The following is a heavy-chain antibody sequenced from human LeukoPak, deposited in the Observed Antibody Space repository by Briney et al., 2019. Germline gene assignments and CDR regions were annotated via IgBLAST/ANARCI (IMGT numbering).Heavy chain of an antibody. CDR1: GGSIRSGSYY. D-gene: IGHD3-22*01. Sequence: PSEPLSLTCTVSGGSIRSGSYYWHWIRQPAGKGLEWIGRMYTSGTTNYNPSLKRRVTISVDTSKNQFSLKLSSVTAADTAVYYCARTASGYYLFDYWGQGTLVTVSS. CDR2: MYTSGTT. CDR3: ARTASGYYLFDY. J-gene: IGHJ4*02. V-gene: IGHV4-61*02.